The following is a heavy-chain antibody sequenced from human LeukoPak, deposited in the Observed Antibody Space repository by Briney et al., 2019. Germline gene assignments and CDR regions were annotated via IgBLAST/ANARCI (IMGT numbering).Heavy chain of an antibody. J-gene: IGHJ4*01. V-gene: IGHV3-11*06. CDR3: ASHGGHDYFDY. CDR1: GLTLSDYY. D-gene: IGHD5-12*01. Sequence: GGSLRLSCAASGLTLSDYYMSWISQAPGKGLEWASYISSSSGYTKYADSVKGRFTISRDNAKNSLYLQMNSLRADDTAVYYCASHGGHDYFDYWDHGTLVTVSS. CDR2: ISSSSGYT.